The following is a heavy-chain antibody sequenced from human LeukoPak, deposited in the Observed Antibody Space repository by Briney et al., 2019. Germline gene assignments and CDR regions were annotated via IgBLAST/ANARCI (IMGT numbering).Heavy chain of an antibody. J-gene: IGHJ4*02. CDR3: ARPLGGGYDFTYYFDY. D-gene: IGHD5-12*01. V-gene: IGHV3-21*01. CDR1: GFTFSSYS. CDR2: ISSSSSCI. Sequence: GGSLRLSCAASGFTFSSYSMNWVRQAPGKGLEWVSSISSSSSCIYYADSVKGRFTISRDNAKNSLYLQMNSLRAEDTAVYYCARPLGGGYDFTYYFDYWGQGTLVTVSS.